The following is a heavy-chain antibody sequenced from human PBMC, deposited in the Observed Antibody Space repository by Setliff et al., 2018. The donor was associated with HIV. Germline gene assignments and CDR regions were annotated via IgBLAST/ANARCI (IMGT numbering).Heavy chain of an antibody. CDR2: ISTYSDER. V-gene: IGHV1-18*01. J-gene: IGHJ3*02. CDR1: GYTFTTYG. CDR3: ARGYGAFDI. D-gene: IGHD4-17*01. Sequence: KVSCKPSGYTFTTYGLSWVRQAPGQGLEWMGWISTYSDERSYAQNLQGRVTMTTDTSTNTAYMELRSLRSDDTAVYYCARGYGAFDIWGQGTMVTVSS.